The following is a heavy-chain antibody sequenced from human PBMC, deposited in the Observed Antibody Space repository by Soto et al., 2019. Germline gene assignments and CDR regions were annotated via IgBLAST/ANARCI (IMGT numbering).Heavy chain of an antibody. Sequence: PSETLSLTCTVFGGSISNYYWSWIRQPPGKGLEWIAYVYYSGSTNYNPSLKSRVIISVDTSKNQFSLNLSSVAAADTAVYFCARSLGTITSSLFGYWVQGTLVTVSS. CDR3: ARSLGTITSSLFGY. CDR2: VYYSGST. CDR1: GGSISNYY. J-gene: IGHJ4*02. V-gene: IGHV4-59*01. D-gene: IGHD5-12*01.